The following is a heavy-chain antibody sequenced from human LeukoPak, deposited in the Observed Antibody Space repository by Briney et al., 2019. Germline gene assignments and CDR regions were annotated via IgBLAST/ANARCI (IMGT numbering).Heavy chain of an antibody. Sequence: PSETLSLTCTVSGGSMSTYYWSWIRQSPGKGLEWIGYIYDSGSTSYNPSLKTRLTISIDTSKTQFYLKLSSVTAADTAVYYCARVVYSGSWGYFDYWGQGILVTVSS. CDR1: GGSMSTYY. J-gene: IGHJ4*02. CDR3: ARVVYSGSWGYFDY. D-gene: IGHD3-10*01. V-gene: IGHV4-59*01. CDR2: IYDSGST.